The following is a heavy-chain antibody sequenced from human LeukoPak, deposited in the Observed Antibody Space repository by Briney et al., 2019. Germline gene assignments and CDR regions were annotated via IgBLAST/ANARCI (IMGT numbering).Heavy chain of an antibody. CDR3: ARDRFPREMATIQRGPSGIQH. CDR2: ISYDGSNK. Sequence: QPGGSLRLSCAASGFTFSSYAMHWVRQAPGKGLEWVAVISYDGSNKYYADSVRGRFTISRDNSKNTLYLQMNSLRAEDTAVYYCARDRFPREMATIQRGPSGIQHWGQGTLVTVSS. J-gene: IGHJ1*01. CDR1: GFTFSSYA. D-gene: IGHD5-24*01. V-gene: IGHV3-30-3*01.